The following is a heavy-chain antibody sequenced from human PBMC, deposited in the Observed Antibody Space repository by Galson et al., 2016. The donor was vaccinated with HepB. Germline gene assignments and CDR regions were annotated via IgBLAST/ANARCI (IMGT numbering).Heavy chain of an antibody. CDR1: GFSLNTSGVG. D-gene: IGHD3-10*01. V-gene: IGHV2-5*02. Sequence: PALVKPTQTLTLTCTFSGFSLNTSGVGVGWIRQPPGKAPEWLAVVFWDDDERYSPPLRSRLTITKDTSKNQVVLTMTNMDPVDTSTYYCAHYTLRRGGDYWGQGTLVIVSS. CDR3: AHYTLRRGGDY. J-gene: IGHJ4*02. CDR2: VFWDDDE.